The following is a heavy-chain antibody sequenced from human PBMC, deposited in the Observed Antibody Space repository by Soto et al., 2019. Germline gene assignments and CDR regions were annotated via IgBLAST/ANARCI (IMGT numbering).Heavy chain of an antibody. CDR3: ARGLGIVVLPAAMPNQNTWFNP. D-gene: IGHD2-2*03. CDR1: GYTFTGYY. Sequence: ASVRVSCKASGYTFTGYYMHWVRQAPGQGLEWMGWINPNSGGTNYAQKFQGWFTMTRDTSISTAYMELSRLRSDDTAVCYCARGLGIVVLPAAMPNQNTWFNPGAREPRFTFS. J-gene: IGHJ5*02. V-gene: IGHV1-2*04. CDR2: INPNSGGT.